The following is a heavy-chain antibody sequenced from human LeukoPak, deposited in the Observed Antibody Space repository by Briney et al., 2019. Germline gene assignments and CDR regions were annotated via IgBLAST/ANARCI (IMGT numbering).Heavy chain of an antibody. CDR3: AKDSSMMPPTPLDY. CDR1: GFTFSSYG. J-gene: IGHJ4*02. Sequence: PGRSLRLSCAASGFTFSSYGMHWVRQAPGKGLEWVAVISFDGSNKYYADSVRGRFTISRDNSKNTLYVQMNSLRAEDTAVYYCAKDSSMMPPTPLDYWGQGTLVTVSS. CDR2: ISFDGSNK. V-gene: IGHV3-30*18. D-gene: IGHD2/OR15-2a*01.